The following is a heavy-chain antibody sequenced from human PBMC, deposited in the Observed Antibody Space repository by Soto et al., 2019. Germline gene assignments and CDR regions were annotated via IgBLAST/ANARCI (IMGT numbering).Heavy chain of an antibody. V-gene: IGHV1-18*01. J-gene: IGHJ6*02. CDR1: GYTFARYG. Sequence: QVHLVQSGAEVRKSGASVQVSCKASGYTFARYGISWVRQAPGQGLEWMGWVSGYNGNTKYAQKLKGRVIMTTDTHTTIAYMELRSLTFDDTALYYCAREGDCRSGSCAFYEHEYFGMDVWGQGTTVTVSS. D-gene: IGHD2-15*01. CDR2: VSGYNGNT. CDR3: AREGDCRSGSCAFYEHEYFGMDV.